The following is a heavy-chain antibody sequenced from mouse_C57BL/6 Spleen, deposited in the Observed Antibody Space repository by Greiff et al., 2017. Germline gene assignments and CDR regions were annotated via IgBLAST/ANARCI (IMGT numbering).Heavy chain of an antibody. D-gene: IGHD2-3*01. CDR1: GFNIKDDY. CDR3: TSWYEGFDY. Sequence: EVKLMESGAELVRPGASVKLSCTASGFNIKDDYMHWVKQRPEQGLEWIGWIDPENGDTEYASKFQGKATITADTSSNTAYLQLSSLTSEDTAVYYCTSWYEGFDYWGQGTTLTVSS. CDR2: IDPENGDT. J-gene: IGHJ2*01. V-gene: IGHV14-4*01.